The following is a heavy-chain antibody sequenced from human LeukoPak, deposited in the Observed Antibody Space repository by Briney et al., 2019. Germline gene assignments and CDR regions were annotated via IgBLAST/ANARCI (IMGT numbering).Heavy chain of an antibody. CDR3: WGETYCGRDCLFDY. J-gene: IGHJ4*02. V-gene: IGHV1-58*02. D-gene: IGHD2-21*02. CDR2: IVVGSGNK. Sequence: GASVKVSCKASGFTFTSSSMQWVGQARAQRLEGIGWIVVGSGNKNYAQEFQERGNIISDMSTRPAFLEPGSLGPEGPAVEYCWGETYCGRDCLFDYWGQGTLVTVSS. CDR1: GFTFTSSS.